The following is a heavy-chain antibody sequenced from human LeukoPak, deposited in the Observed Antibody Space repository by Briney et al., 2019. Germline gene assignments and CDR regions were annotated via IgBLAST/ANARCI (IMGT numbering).Heavy chain of an antibody. D-gene: IGHD6-13*01. CDR3: AREREYSSSWYDYYYYGMDV. CDR1: GYTFTSYG. Sequence: ASVTVSCKASGYTFTSYGISWVRQAPGQGLEWVGWISAYNGNTNYAQKLQGRVTMTTDTSTSTAYMELRSLRSDDTAVYYCAREREYSSSWYDYYYYGMDVWGQGTTVTVSS. V-gene: IGHV1-18*01. J-gene: IGHJ6*02. CDR2: ISAYNGNT.